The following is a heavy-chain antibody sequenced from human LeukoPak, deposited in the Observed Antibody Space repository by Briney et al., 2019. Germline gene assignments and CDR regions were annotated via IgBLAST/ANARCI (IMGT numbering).Heavy chain of an antibody. J-gene: IGHJ6*02. Sequence: GGSLRLSCAASGFTFSSYAMSWVRQAPGKGLEWVSAISGSGGSTYYADSVKGRFTISRDNSENTLYLQMNSLRAEDTAVYYCAKGIAVVGSLTYYYYYGMDVWGQGTTVTVSS. D-gene: IGHD6-19*01. CDR3: AKGIAVVGSLTYYYYYGMDV. CDR1: GFTFSSYA. CDR2: ISGSGGST. V-gene: IGHV3-23*01.